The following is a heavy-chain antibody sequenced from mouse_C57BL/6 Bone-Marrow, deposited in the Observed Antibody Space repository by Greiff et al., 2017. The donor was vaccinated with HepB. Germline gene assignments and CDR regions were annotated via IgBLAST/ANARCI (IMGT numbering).Heavy chain of an antibody. D-gene: IGHD2-14*01. J-gene: IGHJ2*01. CDR3: ARWVPRSYFDY. V-gene: IGHV1-4*01. Sequence: QVQLQQSGAELARPGASVKMSCKASGYTFTSYTMHWVKQRPGQGLEWIGYINPSSGYTKYNQKFKDKATLTADKSSSTAYMQLSSLTSEDSAIYYCARWVPRSYFDYWGQGTTLTVSS. CDR2: INPSSGYT. CDR1: GYTFTSYT.